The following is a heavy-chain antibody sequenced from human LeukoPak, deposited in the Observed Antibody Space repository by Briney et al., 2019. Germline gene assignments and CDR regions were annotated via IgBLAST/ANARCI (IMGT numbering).Heavy chain of an antibody. CDR1: GYSFTAYY. D-gene: IGHD6-25*01. Sequence: ASVKVSCKASGYSFTAYYLHWVRQAPGQGLEWMGWVNPNSGGINYAQKFQGRVTMTRDTSISTAYMELISLTSDDTAIYYCARDSASGSGPYDFWGQGTPVTVSS. V-gene: IGHV1-2*02. J-gene: IGHJ4*02. CDR3: ARDSASGSGPYDF. CDR2: VNPNSGGI.